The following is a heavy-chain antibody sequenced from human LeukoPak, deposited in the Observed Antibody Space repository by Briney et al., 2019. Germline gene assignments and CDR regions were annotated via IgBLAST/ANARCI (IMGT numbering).Heavy chain of an antibody. J-gene: IGHJ3*02. CDR2: IGGSTSTT. Sequence: GGSLGLSCAASGFTLSDYYMSWIRQAPGKGLEWVSYIGGSTSTTYYADSVKGRFTISRDNAKNSLYLQMNSLRAEDTAVYYCARDRDVIVPDDAFDIWGQGTMVTVSS. V-gene: IGHV3-11*04. CDR3: ARDRDVIVPDDAFDI. D-gene: IGHD2/OR15-2a*01. CDR1: GFTLSDYY.